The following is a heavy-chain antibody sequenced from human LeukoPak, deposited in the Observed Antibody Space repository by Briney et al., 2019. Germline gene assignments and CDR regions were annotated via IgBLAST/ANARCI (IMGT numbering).Heavy chain of an antibody. V-gene: IGHV3-30-3*01. CDR3: ARDFAKYDFWGGYYVPRYYFDY. CDR2: ISYDGSNK. J-gene: IGHJ4*02. Sequence: GGSLRLSCAASGFTFSSYAMHWVRQAPGKGLEWVAVISYDGSNKYYADSVKGRFTISRDNSKNTLYLQMNSLRAEDTAVYYCARDFAKYDFWGGYYVPRYYFDYWGQGTLVTVSS. D-gene: IGHD3-3*01. CDR1: GFTFSSYA.